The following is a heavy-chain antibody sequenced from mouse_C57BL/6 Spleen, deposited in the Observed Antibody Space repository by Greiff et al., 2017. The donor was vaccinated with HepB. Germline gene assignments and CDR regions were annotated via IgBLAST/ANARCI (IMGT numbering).Heavy chain of an antibody. CDR3: ARTDGNPYYYAMDY. Sequence: VQLQQSGAELVKPGASVKISCKASGYAFSSYWMNWVKQRTGKGLEWIGQIYPGDGDTNYNGKFKGKATLTADKSSSTAYMQLSSLTSEDSAVYFCARTDGNPYYYAMDYWGQGTSVTVAS. CDR2: IYPGDGDT. CDR1: GYAFSSYW. V-gene: IGHV1-80*01. D-gene: IGHD2-1*01. J-gene: IGHJ4*01.